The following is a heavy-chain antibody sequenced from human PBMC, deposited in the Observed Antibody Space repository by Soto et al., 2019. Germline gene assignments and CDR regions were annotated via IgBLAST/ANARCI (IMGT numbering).Heavy chain of an antibody. J-gene: IGHJ4*02. CDR1: GFTFSSYA. Sequence: GGALRLSCGAPGFTFSSYAMSWVRQAPGKGLEWVSAISGSNKYYADSVKGRFTISRDNSKNTLYLQMNSLRAEDTAVYYCAKDGNSGWLTSDYWGQGTLVTVSS. V-gene: IGHV3-23*01. CDR2: ISGSNK. D-gene: IGHD6-19*01. CDR3: AKDGNSGWLTSDY.